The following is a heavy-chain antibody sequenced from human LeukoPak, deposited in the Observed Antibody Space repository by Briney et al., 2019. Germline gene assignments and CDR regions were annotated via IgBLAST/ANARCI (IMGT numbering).Heavy chain of an antibody. V-gene: IGHV4-4*07. CDR2: IYTSGST. CDR3: ARVKLYGDYSGPRRDWFDP. D-gene: IGHD4-17*01. CDR1: GGSISSYY. J-gene: IGHJ5*02. Sequence: SETLPLTCTVSGGSISSYYWSWIRQPAGKGLEWIGRIYTSGSTNYNPSLKSRVTMSVDTSKNRFSLKLSSVTAAGTAVYYCARVKLYGDYSGPRRDWFDPWGQGTLVTVSS.